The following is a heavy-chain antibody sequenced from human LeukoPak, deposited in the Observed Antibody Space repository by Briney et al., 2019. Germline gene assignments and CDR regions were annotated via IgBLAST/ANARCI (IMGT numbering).Heavy chain of an antibody. D-gene: IGHD6-19*01. CDR1: GFTFNDYG. Sequence: GGSLRLSCAASGFTFNDYGMSWVRQAPGKGLEWVSGINWNGGSTGYADSVKGRFTISRDNAKNPLYLQMNSLRAEDTGLYYCARIAGAGYWYFDLWGRGTLVTVSS. J-gene: IGHJ2*01. V-gene: IGHV3-20*04. CDR2: INWNGGST. CDR3: ARIAGAGYWYFDL.